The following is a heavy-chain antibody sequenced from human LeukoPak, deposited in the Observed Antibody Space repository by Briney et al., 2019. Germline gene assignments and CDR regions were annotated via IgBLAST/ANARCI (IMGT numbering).Heavy chain of an antibody. CDR2: ISAYNGNT. CDR3: ARAPPRRVAAAGIKSLFDY. CDR1: GYTFTSYG. V-gene: IGHV1-18*01. Sequence: ASVKVSCKASGYTFTSYGISWVRQAPGQGLEWMGWISAYNGNTNYAQKLQGRVTMTTDTSTSTAYMELRSLRSDDTAVYYCARAPPRRVAAAGIKSLFDYWGQGTLVTVPS. J-gene: IGHJ4*02. D-gene: IGHD6-13*01.